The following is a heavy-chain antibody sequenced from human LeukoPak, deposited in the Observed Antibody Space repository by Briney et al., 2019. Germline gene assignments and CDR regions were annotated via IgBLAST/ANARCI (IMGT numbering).Heavy chain of an antibody. CDR2: ITSDGSYT. CDR3: TRPSAGGGLAADY. J-gene: IGHJ4*02. D-gene: IGHD3-10*01. Sequence: GGSLRLSCAASGFSFSTCWMHWVRQAPGKGLVWVSRITSDGSYTNYADSVRGRFTISRDNAKKTLYLQMSSLRVEDTAIYYCTRPSAGGGLAADYWGQGTLVTVSS. V-gene: IGHV3-74*01. CDR1: GFSFSTCW.